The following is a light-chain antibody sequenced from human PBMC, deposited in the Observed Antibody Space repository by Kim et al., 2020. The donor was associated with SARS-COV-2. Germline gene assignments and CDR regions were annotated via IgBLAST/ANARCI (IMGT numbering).Light chain of an antibody. Sequence: DIQMTQSPSTLAASIGDRVTITCRASQNIGSSLAWYQQKPGKAPKLLIYKASTLESGVPSSFSGSGSGTEFTLTISSLQPDDFGTYYCQQYKSYPFIFGPGTKVDIK. CDR2: KAS. CDR1: QNIGSS. J-gene: IGKJ3*01. CDR3: QQYKSYPFI. V-gene: IGKV1-5*03.